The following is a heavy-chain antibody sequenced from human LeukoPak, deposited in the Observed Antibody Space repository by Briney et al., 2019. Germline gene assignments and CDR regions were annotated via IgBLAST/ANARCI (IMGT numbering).Heavy chain of an antibody. CDR2: ISVSGGST. J-gene: IGHJ4*02. V-gene: IGHV3-23*01. CDR1: GFTFSSYA. Sequence: GASLRLSCAAFGFTFSSYAMSWVRQAPGKGLEWVSGISVSGGSTYYTDSVKGRFTISRDNSKHTLYLQVNSLRADDTAIYYCAKDRSGYNYAYFDYWGQGTLVTVSS. CDR3: AKDRSGYNYAYFDY. D-gene: IGHD5-18*01.